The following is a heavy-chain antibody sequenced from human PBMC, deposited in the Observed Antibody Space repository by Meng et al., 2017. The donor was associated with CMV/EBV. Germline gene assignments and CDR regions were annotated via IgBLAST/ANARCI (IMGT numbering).Heavy chain of an antibody. CDR3: ARAKIIDFWSGYQIDY. Sequence: SVTVSCKASGGTFSSYAISWGRQAPGQGLEWMGGIIPILGRANYAQKFQGRVTITADKSTSTAYMELSSLRSEDPAVYYCARAKIIDFWSGYQIDYWGQGTLVTVSS. D-gene: IGHD3-3*01. J-gene: IGHJ4*02. CDR2: IIPILGRA. V-gene: IGHV1-69*10. CDR1: GGTFSSYA.